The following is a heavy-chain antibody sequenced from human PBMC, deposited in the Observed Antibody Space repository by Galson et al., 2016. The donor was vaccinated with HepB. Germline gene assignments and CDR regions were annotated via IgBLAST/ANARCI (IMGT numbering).Heavy chain of an antibody. CDR2: IYYSGRT. J-gene: IGHJ4*02. CDR3: ARYGTSGYIYYLDD. CDR1: GGSISSGAYY. D-gene: IGHD3-22*01. V-gene: IGHV4-31*03. Sequence: TLSLTCTVSGGSISSGAYYWSWIRQRPGKGLEWIGYIYYSGRTNYNPSLKSRVTISVDTSKSQFSLKLSSVTAADTAMYYCARYGTSGYIYYLDDWGQGTLVTVSS.